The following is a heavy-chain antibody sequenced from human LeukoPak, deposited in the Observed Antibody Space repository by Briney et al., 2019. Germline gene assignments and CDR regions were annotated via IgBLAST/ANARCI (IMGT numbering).Heavy chain of an antibody. CDR1: GFTFSSYS. CDR2: ISSSSSTT. J-gene: IGHJ4*02. CDR3: AKWEPPTPYNV. V-gene: IGHV3-48*01. Sequence: PGGSLRLSCAASGFTFSSYSMNWVRQAPGKGLEWVSYISSSSSTTYYADSVKGRFTISRDNSKNTLYLQMNSLRAEDTAVYYCAKWEPPTPYNVWGQGTLVTVSS. D-gene: IGHD1-14*01.